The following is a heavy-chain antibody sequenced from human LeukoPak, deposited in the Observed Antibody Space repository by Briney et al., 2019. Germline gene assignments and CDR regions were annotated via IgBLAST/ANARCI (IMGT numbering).Heavy chain of an antibody. CDR3: ARGPELRFDY. CDR1: GGTFSSYA. D-gene: IGHD1-26*01. V-gene: IGHV1-69*05. CDR2: IIPIFGTA. Sequence: ASVKVSCKASGGTFSSYAISWVRQAPGKGLEWMGGIIPIFGTANYAQKFQGRVTITTDESTSTAYMELSSLRSEDTAVYYCARGPELRFDYWGQGTLVTVSS. J-gene: IGHJ4*02.